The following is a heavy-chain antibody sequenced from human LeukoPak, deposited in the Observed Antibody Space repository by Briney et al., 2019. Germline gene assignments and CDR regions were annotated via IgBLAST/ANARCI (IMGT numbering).Heavy chain of an antibody. D-gene: IGHD3-10*01. Sequence: GGSLRLSCAASGFTFSSYAMSWVRQAPGKGLEWVSAISRSGGSTYYADSVKGRFTISRDNSKNTLYLQMNSLRAEDTAVYYRAKDGTVLWFGEAGDYWGQGTLVTVSS. J-gene: IGHJ4*02. CDR1: GFTFSSYA. V-gene: IGHV3-23*01. CDR3: AKDGTVLWFGEAGDY. CDR2: ISRSGGST.